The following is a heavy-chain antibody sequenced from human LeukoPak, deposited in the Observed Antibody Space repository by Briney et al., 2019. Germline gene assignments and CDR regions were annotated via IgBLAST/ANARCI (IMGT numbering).Heavy chain of an antibody. J-gene: IGHJ6*04. Sequence: GGSLRLSCTGSGFTFGEFPMSWVRQGPGKGLEWVACIRTKAYGATTEYAASVKGRFAISRDDSKSIAYLQMNSLKTEDTAVYYCTRDHRVVPRAHPVWGKGTTVTVSS. D-gene: IGHD6-6*01. CDR3: TRDHRVVPRAHPV. CDR2: IRTKAYGATT. V-gene: IGHV3-49*04. CDR1: GFTFGEFP.